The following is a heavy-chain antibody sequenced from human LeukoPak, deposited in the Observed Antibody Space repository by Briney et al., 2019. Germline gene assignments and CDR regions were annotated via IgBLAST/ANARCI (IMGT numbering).Heavy chain of an antibody. V-gene: IGHV3-20*04. J-gene: IGHJ3*02. CDR3: ARGYCTSTSCYGVAAFDI. CDR1: GFTFDVYG. D-gene: IGHD2-2*01. CDR2: INWNGGST. Sequence: PGGSLRLSCAASGFTFDVYGMSWVRQAPGKGLEWVSGINWNGGSTGYADSVKGRFTISRNNAKNSLYLQMNSLRAEDTALYCCARGYCTSTSCYGVAAFDIWGQGTMVTVSS.